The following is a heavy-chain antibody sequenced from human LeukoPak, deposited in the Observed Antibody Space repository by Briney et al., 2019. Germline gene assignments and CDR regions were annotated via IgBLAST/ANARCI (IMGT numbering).Heavy chain of an antibody. J-gene: IGHJ5*02. CDR1: GGSISSYY. CDR2: IYYSGST. Sequence: SETLSLTCTVSGGSISSYYWSWIRQPPGKGLEWIGYIYYSGSTNYNPSLKSRVTISVDTSKNQFSLKLSSVTAADTAVYYCARDANLGYCSGGSCRGGNWFDPWGQGTLVTVSS. D-gene: IGHD2-15*01. CDR3: ARDANLGYCSGGSCRGGNWFDP. V-gene: IGHV4-59*01.